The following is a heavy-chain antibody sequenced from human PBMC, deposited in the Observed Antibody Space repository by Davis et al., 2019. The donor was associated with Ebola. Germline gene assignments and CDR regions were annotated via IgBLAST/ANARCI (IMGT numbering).Heavy chain of an antibody. CDR3: ASYATYYYDTPPRN. CDR2: IIPIFGTE. D-gene: IGHD3-22*01. CDR1: GGTFSSYA. J-gene: IGHJ4*02. Sequence: SVKVSCKASGGTFSSYAISWVRQAPGQGLEWMGGIIPIFGTENYAQKFQGRVTITADESTSTAYMELSSLSSEDTAVYYCASYATYYYDTPPRNWGQGTLVTVSS. V-gene: IGHV1-69*13.